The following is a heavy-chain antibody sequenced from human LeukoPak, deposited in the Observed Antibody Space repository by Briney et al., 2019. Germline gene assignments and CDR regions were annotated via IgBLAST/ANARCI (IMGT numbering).Heavy chain of an antibody. Sequence: GRSLRLSCAASGFTFDDYAMHWVRQAPGKGLEWVSGISWNSGSIGYADSVKGRFTISRDNAKNSLYLQMNSLRAEDTALYYCATPSFWGQGTLVTVSS. CDR2: ISWNSGSI. CDR1: GFTFDDYA. V-gene: IGHV3-9*01. J-gene: IGHJ4*02. CDR3: ATPSF.